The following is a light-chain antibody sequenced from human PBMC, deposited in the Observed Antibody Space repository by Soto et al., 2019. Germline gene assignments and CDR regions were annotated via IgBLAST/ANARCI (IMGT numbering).Light chain of an antibody. CDR2: DAY. V-gene: IGKV3-11*01. Sequence: EVVLTQSPVTLSLSPGERATLSCRASQSFRGLLAWYQQKPGQAPRLLIHDAYNRATGIPPRFSGSGSGTDFTLTISSLEPEDSAVYYCQKRHMWPITFGQGTRLEIK. CDR3: QKRHMWPIT. CDR1: QSFRGL. J-gene: IGKJ5*01.